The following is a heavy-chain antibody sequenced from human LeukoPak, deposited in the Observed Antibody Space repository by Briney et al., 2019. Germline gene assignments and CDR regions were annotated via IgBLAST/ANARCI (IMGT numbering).Heavy chain of an antibody. CDR3: ARGEVGATMSFDY. J-gene: IGHJ4*02. CDR1: GFTFSSYG. Sequence: GRSLRLSCAASGFTFSSYGMHWVRQAPGKGLEWVAVISYDGSNKYYADSVKGRFTISRDNSKNTLYLQMNSLRAEDTAVYYCARGEVGATMSFDYWGQGTLVTVSS. CDR2: ISYDGSNK. V-gene: IGHV3-30*03. D-gene: IGHD1-26*01.